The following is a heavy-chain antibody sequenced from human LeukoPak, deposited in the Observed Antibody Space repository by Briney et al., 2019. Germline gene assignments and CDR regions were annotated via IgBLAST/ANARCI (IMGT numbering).Heavy chain of an antibody. V-gene: IGHV4-4*07. CDR3: ARDYYDGSGYYALDD. CDR1: GGSINSFY. J-gene: IGHJ4*02. CDR2: IYNNGGT. Sequence: SETLSLTCTVSGGSINSFYWSWIRQPAGKGLEWIGRIYNNGGTNYNPSLKSRVTMSVDTPKSQFSLKLSSVTAADTAIYYCARDYYDGSGYYALDDWGQGTLVTVSS. D-gene: IGHD3-22*01.